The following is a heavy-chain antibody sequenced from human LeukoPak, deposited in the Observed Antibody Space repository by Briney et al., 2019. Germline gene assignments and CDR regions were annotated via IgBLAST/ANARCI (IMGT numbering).Heavy chain of an antibody. J-gene: IGHJ4*02. D-gene: IGHD5-24*01. V-gene: IGHV3-48*01. CDR1: GFTFRTHS. CDR3: ARILPRAIIVVPAPPSDY. Sequence: GGSLRLSCAVSGFTFRTHSMNWVRQAPGKGLEWLSYISSSSGTIYYADSVKGRFTISRDNAKNSLYLQMNSLRAKDTAVYYCARILPRAIIVVPAPPSDYWGQGTLVTVSS. CDR2: ISSSSGTI.